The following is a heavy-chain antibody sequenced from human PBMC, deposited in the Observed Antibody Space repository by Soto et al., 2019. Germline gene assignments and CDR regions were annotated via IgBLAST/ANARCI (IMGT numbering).Heavy chain of an antibody. CDR2: IKEDGSDV. V-gene: IGHV3-7*01. J-gene: IGHJ4*02. D-gene: IGHD3-3*01. CDR1: LFTFSSYW. CDR3: ATEVWVYYDFWSGYSDY. Sequence: SLRLSCSASLFTFSSYWRSLVLQNPFKLLEFVANIKEDGSDVYYVDSVKGRFTISRDNAKNSLYLQMNSLRAEDTAVYYCATEVWVYYDFWSGYSDYWGQGTLVTVSS.